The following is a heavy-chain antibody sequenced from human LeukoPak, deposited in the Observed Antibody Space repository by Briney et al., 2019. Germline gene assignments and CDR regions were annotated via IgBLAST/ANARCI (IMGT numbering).Heavy chain of an antibody. D-gene: IGHD4-17*01. J-gene: IGHJ4*02. CDR1: GFTFSSYG. CDR2: ISYDGSNK. CDR3: AKDPHYGDYVNYFDY. Sequence: GGSLRLSCAASGFTFSSYGMHWVRQAPGKGLEWVAVISYDGSNKYYADSAKGRFTISRDNSKNTLYLQMNSLRAEDTAVYYCAKDPHYGDYVNYFDYWGQGTLVTVSS. V-gene: IGHV3-30*18.